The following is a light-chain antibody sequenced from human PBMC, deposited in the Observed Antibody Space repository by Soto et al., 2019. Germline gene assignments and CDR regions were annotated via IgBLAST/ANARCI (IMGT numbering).Light chain of an antibody. CDR1: QSVSIW. Sequence: DVQMTQSPSTLSASVGDSVTITCRASQSVSIWLAWYQQKPGKAPKLLIYKASSLESRVPSRFSGSGSGTEFTLTISSLQPDDFATYYCQQYNDYPYTFGQGTKLEIK. CDR2: KAS. V-gene: IGKV1-5*03. CDR3: QQYNDYPYT. J-gene: IGKJ2*01.